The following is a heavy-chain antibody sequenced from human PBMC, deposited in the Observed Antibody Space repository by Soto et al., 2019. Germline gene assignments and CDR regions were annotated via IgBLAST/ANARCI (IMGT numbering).Heavy chain of an antibody. V-gene: IGHV5-51*01. CDR1: GYSFTSSW. CDR3: ARPSDVGLASSFEY. Sequence: GESLKISCKGSGYSFTSSWIGWVRQMPGKGLGLIGIIFPCYFDSRYSPSFQGQVPISADKFINSAYLQLSGLRASDTAIFFCARPSDVGLASSFEYWGQGTQVTVSS. J-gene: IGHJ4*02. CDR2: IFPCYFDS.